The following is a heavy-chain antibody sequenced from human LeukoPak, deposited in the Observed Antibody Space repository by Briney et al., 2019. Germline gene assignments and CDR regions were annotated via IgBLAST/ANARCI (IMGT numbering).Heavy chain of an antibody. CDR1: GTSISSGGYY. V-gene: IGHV4-30-2*01. CDR2: MYHSGIS. CDR3: AKTLDY. J-gene: IGHJ4*02. Sequence: PSETLSLTCSVSGTSISSGGYYYTWIRQPPGKGLEWIGYMYHSGISYYNPSLKNRLSISVDRSKNQFSLRLSSVTAADTAIYYCAKTLDYWGQGTLVTVPS.